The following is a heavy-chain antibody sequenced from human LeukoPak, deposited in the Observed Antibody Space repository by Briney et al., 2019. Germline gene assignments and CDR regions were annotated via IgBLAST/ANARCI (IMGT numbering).Heavy chain of an antibody. D-gene: IGHD3-22*01. CDR3: ARVGGGAYDSSGYYYVFFDY. J-gene: IGHJ4*02. CDR2: SSSSGSTI. Sequence: PGGSLRLSCAASGFTFSDYYMSWIRQAPGKGLEWVSYSSSSGSTIYYPDSVKGRFTISRDNAKSSLYLQMNSLRAEDTAAYYCARVGGGAYDSSGYYYVFFDYWGQGTLVTVSS. V-gene: IGHV3-11*01. CDR1: GFTFSDYY.